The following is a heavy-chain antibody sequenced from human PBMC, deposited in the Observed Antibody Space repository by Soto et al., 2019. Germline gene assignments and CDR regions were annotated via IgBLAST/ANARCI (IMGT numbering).Heavy chain of an antibody. J-gene: IGHJ5*02. Sequence: GESLKISCNGSGYSFTSYWISWVRQMPGKGLEWMGRIDPSDSYTNYSPSFQGHVTISADKSISTAYLQWSSLKASDTAMYYCARPFLGYCSSTSCYTVENWFDPWGQGTLVTVYS. CDR2: IDPSDSYT. D-gene: IGHD2-2*02. CDR1: GYSFTSYW. V-gene: IGHV5-10-1*01. CDR3: ARPFLGYCSSTSCYTVENWFDP.